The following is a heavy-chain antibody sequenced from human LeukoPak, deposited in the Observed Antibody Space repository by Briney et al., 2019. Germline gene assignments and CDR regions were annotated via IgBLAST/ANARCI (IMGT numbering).Heavy chain of an antibody. J-gene: IGHJ5*02. CDR3: ARLPYCGGDCYPNWFDP. CDR1: GYSFTSDW. D-gene: IGHD2-21*02. CDR2: IYPGNSDT. Sequence: GESLKISCKSSGYSFTSDWIGWVRQMPGKGLELMGIIYPGNSDTRYSPSFQGQVTISADKSISTAYLQWNSLKASDTAMYYCARLPYCGGDCYPNWFDPWGQGTLVTVSS. V-gene: IGHV5-51*01.